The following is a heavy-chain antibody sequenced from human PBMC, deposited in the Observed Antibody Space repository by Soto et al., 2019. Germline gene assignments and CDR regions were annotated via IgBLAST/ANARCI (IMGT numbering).Heavy chain of an antibody. V-gene: IGHV4-38-2*01. Sequence: LSLTCVVSGYSISRGYYWGWIRQPPGKGLEWIGSLYYSGATYYSPSLERRVTISVDTSENQFSLKLSPVPAADTAVYYCARGYYDSSGYYDHWGQGILVTVSS. D-gene: IGHD3-22*01. CDR2: LYYSGAT. CDR3: ARGYYDSSGYYDH. J-gene: IGHJ5*02. CDR1: GYSISRGYY.